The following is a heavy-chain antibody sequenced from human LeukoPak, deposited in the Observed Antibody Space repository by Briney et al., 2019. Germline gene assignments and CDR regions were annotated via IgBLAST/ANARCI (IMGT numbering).Heavy chain of an antibody. Sequence: GASVKVSCKTSGYTFTTYGVSWVRQAPGQGLEWMGWVNGYTGNTNYAERFQGRVTMTTDTSTSTVYMELTSLRSDDTAVYYCAKGQVLASLYFFYFWGQGTLVTVS. V-gene: IGHV1-18*01. J-gene: IGHJ4*02. CDR3: AKGQVLASLYFFYF. CDR1: GYTFTTYG. D-gene: IGHD3-3*02. CDR2: VNGYTGNT.